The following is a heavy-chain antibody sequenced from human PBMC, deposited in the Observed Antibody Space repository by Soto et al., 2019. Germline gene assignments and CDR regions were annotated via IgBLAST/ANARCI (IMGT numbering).Heavy chain of an antibody. CDR1: RYTFTSYD. J-gene: IGHJ5*02. V-gene: IGHV1-2*02. Sequence: QVQLVQSGAEVKRPGASVRFSCKASRYTFTSYDIFWVRQSPGQGLEWMGWMRTGSGDTHYAQKFQGRVTMTRDTSISTAYMELNNLVSDDTAVYYCARVIPGPEAWFHPWGQGTLVTVSS. CDR2: MRTGSGDT. CDR3: ARVIPGPEAWFHP. D-gene: IGHD2-2*01.